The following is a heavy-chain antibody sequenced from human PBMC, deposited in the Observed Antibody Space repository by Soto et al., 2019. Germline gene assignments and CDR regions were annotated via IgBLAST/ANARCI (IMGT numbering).Heavy chain of an antibody. D-gene: IGHD3-9*01. V-gene: IGHV1-69*02. CDR3: AXXXXXYVDDWTSLDY. CDR1: GGTFSSYT. J-gene: IGHJ4*02. CDR2: IIPILGIA. Sequence: QVQLVQSGAEVKKPGSSVKVSCKASGGTFSSYTISWVRQAPGQGLEWMGRIIPILGIANYAQKFQGRVTITADKSTSTAYMELSSLRSEDTAVYXXAXXXXXYVDDWTSLDYWGQGTLVTXSS.